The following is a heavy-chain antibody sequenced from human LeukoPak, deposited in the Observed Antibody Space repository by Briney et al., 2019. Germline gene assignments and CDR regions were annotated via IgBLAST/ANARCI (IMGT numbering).Heavy chain of an antibody. J-gene: IGHJ4*02. Sequence: GGSLRLSCAASGLTLTSDSMNWVRQAPGKGLEWISYISSGATTTYYADSVRGRFAISRDNAKNTLFLQMNSLRVDDTAVYYCAKGTVGAKYWGQGTLVIVSS. CDR2: ISSGATTT. V-gene: IGHV3-48*04. CDR1: GLTLTSDS. CDR3: AKGTVGAKY. D-gene: IGHD1-26*01.